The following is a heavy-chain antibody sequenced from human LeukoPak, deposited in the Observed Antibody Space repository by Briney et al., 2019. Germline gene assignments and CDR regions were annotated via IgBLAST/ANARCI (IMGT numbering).Heavy chain of an antibody. CDR2: ISDGGDST. CDR3: VKTTRPLGAFDY. V-gene: IGHV3-23*01. D-gene: IGHD7-27*01. Sequence: GGSLRLSCAASVFTFRDYAMNWVRQAPGKGLEWVSGISDGGDSTRYADSVRGRFTISRDNFENMLYLQLNSLRAEDSAVYYCVKTTRPLGAFDYWGQGTLVTVSS. J-gene: IGHJ4*02. CDR1: VFTFRDYA.